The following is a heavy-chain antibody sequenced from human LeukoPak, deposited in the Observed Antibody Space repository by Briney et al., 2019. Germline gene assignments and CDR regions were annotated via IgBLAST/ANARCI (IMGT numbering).Heavy chain of an antibody. J-gene: IGHJ4*02. CDR3: AHVSPGAVFGY. V-gene: IGHV2-5*02. D-gene: IGHD3-10*02. CDR1: GFSLSTSGVG. CDR2: IHRDDDK. Sequence: ESGPTLVNPTQTLTLTCTFSGFSLSTSGVGVGWIRQPPGKALEWLALIHRDDDKRYSPSLKSRPTITADTSKNQVVLTMTTMDPVDTATSYCAHVSPGAVFGYWGQGTLVTVSS.